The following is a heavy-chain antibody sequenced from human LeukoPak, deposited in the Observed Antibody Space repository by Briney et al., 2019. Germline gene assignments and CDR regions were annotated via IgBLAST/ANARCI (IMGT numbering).Heavy chain of an antibody. CDR2: IYTSGST. CDR1: GGSISSYY. D-gene: IGHD3-10*01. V-gene: IGHV4-4*07. J-gene: IGHJ6*02. CDR3: ARVLLWFGELSPYYGMDV. Sequence: SETLSLTCTVSGGSISSYYWSRIRQPAGKGLEWIGRIYTSGSTNYNPSLKSRVTMSVDTSKNQFSLKLSSVTAADTAVYYCARVLLWFGELSPYYGMDVWGQGTTVTVSS.